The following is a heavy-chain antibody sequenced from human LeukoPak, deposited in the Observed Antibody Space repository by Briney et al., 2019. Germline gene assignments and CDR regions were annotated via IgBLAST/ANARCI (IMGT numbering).Heavy chain of an antibody. J-gene: IGHJ4*02. Sequence: SETLSLTCTVSGGSISSSSYYWGWIRQPPGKGLEWIGYIYYSGSTNYNPSLKSRVTISVDTSKNQFSLKLSSVTAADTAVYYCASTGRYDFWSGYYTYFDYWGQGTLVTVSS. CDR3: ASTGRYDFWSGYYTYFDY. D-gene: IGHD3-3*01. CDR2: IYYSGST. V-gene: IGHV4-61*05. CDR1: GGSISSSSYY.